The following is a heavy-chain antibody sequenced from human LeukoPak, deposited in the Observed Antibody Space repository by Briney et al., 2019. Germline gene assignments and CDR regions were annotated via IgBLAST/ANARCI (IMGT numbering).Heavy chain of an antibody. Sequence: ASVKDSCKASGYTFTSYGISWVRQAPGQGLEWMGWISAYNGNTNYAQKLQGRVTMTTDTSTSTAYMELRSLRSDDTAVYYCARVEELPYYFDYWGQGTLVTVSS. V-gene: IGHV1-18*01. CDR2: ISAYNGNT. J-gene: IGHJ4*02. CDR3: ARVEELPYYFDY. D-gene: IGHD1-7*01. CDR1: GYTFTSYG.